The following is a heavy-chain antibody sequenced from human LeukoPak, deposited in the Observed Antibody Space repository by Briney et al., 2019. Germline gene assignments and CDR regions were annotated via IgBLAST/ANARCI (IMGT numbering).Heavy chain of an antibody. CDR2: INPNSGGT. CDR3: ARGQLSSTIDY. V-gene: IGHV1-2*06. D-gene: IGHD3-16*02. CDR1: GYTFTGYY. Sequence: ASVKVSCKASGYTFTGYYMHWVRQAPGQGLEWMGRINPNSGGTNYAQKIQGRVTMTRDTSISTAYMELSRLRSDDTAVYYCARGQLSSTIDYWGQGTLVTVSS. J-gene: IGHJ4*02.